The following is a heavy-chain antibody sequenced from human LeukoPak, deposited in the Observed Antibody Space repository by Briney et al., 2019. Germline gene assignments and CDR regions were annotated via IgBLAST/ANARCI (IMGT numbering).Heavy chain of an antibody. CDR2: ISGSGGST. CDR1: GFTFSSYS. D-gene: IGHD2-15*01. V-gene: IGHV3-23*01. Sequence: PGGSLRLSCAASGFTFSSYSMNWVRQAPGKGLEWVSAISGSGGSTYYADSVKGRFTISRDNSKNTLYLQMNSLRAEDTAVYYCAKESKKVVAATSYFDYWGQGTLVTVSP. CDR3: AKESKKVVAATSYFDY. J-gene: IGHJ4*02.